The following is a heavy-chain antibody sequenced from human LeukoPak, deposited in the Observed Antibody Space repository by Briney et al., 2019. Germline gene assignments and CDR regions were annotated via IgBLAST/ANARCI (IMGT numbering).Heavy chain of an antibody. CDR1: GYTFTDYS. V-gene: IGHV1-69-2*01. CDR3: AAAPPGFGELNGGDY. D-gene: IGHD3-10*01. Sequence: ASVKVSCNVSGYTFTDYSIHWLPQAPGKGLEWLGLVNPEDDETIYSEKFQGRITMTADTSTDTAFMELSSLRSEDTAIYYCAAAPPGFGELNGGDYWGQGTLVTVSS. CDR2: VNPEDDET. J-gene: IGHJ4*02.